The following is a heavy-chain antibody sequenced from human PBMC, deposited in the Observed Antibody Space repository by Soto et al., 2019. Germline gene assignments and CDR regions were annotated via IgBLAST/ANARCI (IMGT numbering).Heavy chain of an antibody. CDR2: IYYSGRT. D-gene: IGHD2-21*01. CDR1: GESISSSSYY. J-gene: IGHJ4*02. Sequence: SETLSLTCIVSGESISSSSYYWGWIRQPPGKGLEWIGSIYYSGRTYYNPSFKSRVTISIDTSKNQFSLKLSSVTATDTAVYYCARQRTTVVNKAYFDHWGQGPLVTVSS. V-gene: IGHV4-39*01. CDR3: ARQRTTVVNKAYFDH.